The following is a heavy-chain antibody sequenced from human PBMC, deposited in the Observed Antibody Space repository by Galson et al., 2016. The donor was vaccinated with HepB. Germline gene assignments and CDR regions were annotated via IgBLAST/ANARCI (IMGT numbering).Heavy chain of an antibody. J-gene: IGHJ5*02. CDR3: ARGYYYDTYGDQGFDP. Sequence: SVKVSCKASGSTFADYHMHWVRQAPGQGLEWMGWINSYNGVTNYAQKFEGRVTMTRDTSINTAYMELSRLTSDDTAVYYCARGYYYDTYGDQGFDPWGQGTLVTVSS. CDR1: GSTFADYH. D-gene: IGHD3-22*01. V-gene: IGHV1-2*02. CDR2: INSYNGVT.